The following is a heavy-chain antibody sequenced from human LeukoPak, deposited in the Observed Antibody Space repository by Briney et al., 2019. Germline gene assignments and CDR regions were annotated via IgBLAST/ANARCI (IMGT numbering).Heavy chain of an antibody. CDR2: MNPNGGNT. D-gene: IGHD6-19*01. J-gene: IGHJ6*03. CDR1: GYTFTSYD. V-gene: IGHV1-8*01. CDR3: ARIAVAGYYYYYYMDV. Sequence: ASVKVSCKASGYTFTSYDINWVRQATGQGLEWMGWMNPNGGNTGYAQKFQGRVTMTRNTSISTAYMELSSLRSEDTAVYYCARIAVAGYYYYYYMDVWGKGTTVTVSS.